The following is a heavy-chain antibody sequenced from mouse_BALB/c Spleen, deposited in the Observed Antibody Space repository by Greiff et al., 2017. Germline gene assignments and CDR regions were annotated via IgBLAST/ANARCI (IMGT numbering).Heavy chain of an antibody. Sequence: EKLMESGPGLVAPSQSLSITCTVSGFSLTSYVVNWVRQHLGKGLEWLGVIWAGGSTNYNSVLMSRLSFSKDNSKSQVFLKLNSLQTDDTAMYYWARGAFAYWGQGTLVTVSA. CDR3: ARGAFAY. CDR1: GFSLTSYV. CDR2: IWAGGST. V-gene: IGHV2-9*02. J-gene: IGHJ3*01.